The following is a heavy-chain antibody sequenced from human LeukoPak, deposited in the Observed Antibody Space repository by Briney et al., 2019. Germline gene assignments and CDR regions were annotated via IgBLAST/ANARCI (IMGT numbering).Heavy chain of an antibody. Sequence: ASVKVSCKASGYTFNTYGITWVRQAPGQGLEWMGWISGYNGKTKYAQKLQDRVTMTTDTSTTTAYMELRSLKSDDTALYYCARGGYDTSAEAFDIWGQGTMVTVSS. CDR1: GYTFNTYG. V-gene: IGHV1-18*01. CDR3: ARGGYDTSAEAFDI. J-gene: IGHJ3*02. CDR2: ISGYNGKT. D-gene: IGHD3-22*01.